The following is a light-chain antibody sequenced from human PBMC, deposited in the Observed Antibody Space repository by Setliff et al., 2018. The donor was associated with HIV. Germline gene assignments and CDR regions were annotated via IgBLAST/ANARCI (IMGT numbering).Light chain of an antibody. CDR3: GTWDSSLSAGV. CDR2: DND. J-gene: IGLJ2*01. CDR1: SSNIGNNY. V-gene: IGLV1-51*01. Sequence: QSVLTQPPSVSAAPGQKVTISCSGSSSNIGNNYVSWYQQFPGTAPKLLIFDNDMRPSGIPDRFSGSKSGTSATLGITGLQTGDEADYYCGTWDSSLSAGVFGGGTKGTVL.